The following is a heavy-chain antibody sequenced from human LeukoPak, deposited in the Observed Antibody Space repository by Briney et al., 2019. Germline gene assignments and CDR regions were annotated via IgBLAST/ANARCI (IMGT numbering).Heavy chain of an antibody. Sequence: SGPTLVNPTQTLTLTCTFSGFSLSTSGMCVSWIRQPPGKALEWLARIDWDDDKYYSTSLKTRLTISKDTSKNQVVLTMTNMDPVDTATYYCARIAEDDYYYGMDVWGQGTTVTVSS. D-gene: IGHD2-15*01. CDR3: ARIAEDDYYYGMDV. J-gene: IGHJ6*02. V-gene: IGHV2-70*11. CDR1: GFSLSTSGMC. CDR2: IDWDDDK.